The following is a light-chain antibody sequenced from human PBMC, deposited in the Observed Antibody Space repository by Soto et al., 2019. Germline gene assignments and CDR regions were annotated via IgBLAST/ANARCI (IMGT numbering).Light chain of an antibody. J-gene: IGKJ5*01. CDR2: GAS. CDR3: QQYGTSPPST. Sequence: EIVLTQSPGTLSLSPGEIATLSCRASQSGSSSYLAWYQQKPGQAPRLLINGASSRATGIPGRFSGSGSGTDFTLTISSLEPEDFAVYYCQQYGTSPPSTFGQGTRLEIK. V-gene: IGKV3-20*01. CDR1: QSGSSSY.